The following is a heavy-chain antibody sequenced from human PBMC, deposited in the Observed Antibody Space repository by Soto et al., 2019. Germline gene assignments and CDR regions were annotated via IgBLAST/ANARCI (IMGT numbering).Heavy chain of an antibody. J-gene: IGHJ4*02. V-gene: IGHV1-69*02. CDR3: ARGPLVVLNYFES. Sequence: QVQLVQSGTKVKKPGSSVKVSCKASGGTFRNYPINWVRQAPGQGLEWMGSIFPLTDIPDYAQNFQARLTLSADKSTSTAYMELSSLTSDDTAMYFCARGPLVVLNYFESWGQGTLVTVSS. CDR1: GGTFRNYP. CDR2: IFPLTDIP.